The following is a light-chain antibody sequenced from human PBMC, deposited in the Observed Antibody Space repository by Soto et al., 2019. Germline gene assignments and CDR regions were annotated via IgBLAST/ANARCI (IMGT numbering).Light chain of an antibody. J-gene: IGKJ1*01. CDR1: QSVSSN. CDR2: GAS. V-gene: IGKV3-15*01. Sequence: MVMTHSPATLSVSPVERATLSCRASQSVSSNLAWYQQKLGQAPRLLIYGASTRATGIPARFSGSGSGTEFTLTISSLQSEDFAVYYCQQYNNWPPWTFCQGTKVDI. CDR3: QQYNNWPPWT.